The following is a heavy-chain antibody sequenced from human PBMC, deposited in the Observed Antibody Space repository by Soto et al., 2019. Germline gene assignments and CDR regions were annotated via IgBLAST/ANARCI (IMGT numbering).Heavy chain of an antibody. CDR2: ISDSGDST. Sequence: EVQLLESGGNLVQPGGSQRLSCAASGFTFSTYGMTWVRQAPGKGLEWVSSISDSGDSTYYADSVKGRFTISRDNSKNTLFLQMNSLRAEDTAVYYCAKDHAWGRRVTTRFDYWGQGALVTVSS. D-gene: IGHD4-17*01. V-gene: IGHV3-23*01. CDR3: AKDHAWGRRVTTRFDY. CDR1: GFTFSTYG. J-gene: IGHJ4*02.